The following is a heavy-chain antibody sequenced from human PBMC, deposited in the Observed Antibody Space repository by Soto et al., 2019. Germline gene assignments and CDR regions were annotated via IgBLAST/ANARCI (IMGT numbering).Heavy chain of an antibody. CDR2: IYYSGST. J-gene: IGHJ4*02. Sequence: PSETLSLTCTVSGGSISSGGYYWSWIRQHPGKGLEWIGYIYYSGSTYYNPSLKSRVTISRDNSRNTLYLQMNSLRADDTALYYCAKGAWLDFWGRGTLVTVSS. CDR3: AKGAWLDF. CDR1: GGSISSGGYY. D-gene: IGHD5-12*01. V-gene: IGHV4-31*03.